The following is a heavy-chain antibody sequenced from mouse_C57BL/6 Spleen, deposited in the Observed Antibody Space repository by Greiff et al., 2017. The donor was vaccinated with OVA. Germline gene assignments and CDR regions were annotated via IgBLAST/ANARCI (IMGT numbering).Heavy chain of an antibody. V-gene: IGHV1-4*01. CDR1: GYTFTSYT. Sequence: QVQLKESGAELARPGASVKMSCKASGYTFTSYTMHWVKQRPGQGLEWIGYINPSSGYTKYNQKFKDKATLTADKSSSTAYMQLSSLTSEDSAVYYCAREELFYGSSDYWGQGTTLTVSS. D-gene: IGHD1-1*01. CDR3: AREELFYGSSDY. J-gene: IGHJ2*01. CDR2: INPSSGYT.